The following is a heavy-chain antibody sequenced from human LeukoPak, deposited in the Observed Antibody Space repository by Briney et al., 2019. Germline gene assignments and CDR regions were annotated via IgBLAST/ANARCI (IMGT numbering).Heavy chain of an antibody. CDR2: ISVNT. J-gene: IGHJ4*02. Sequence: ASVKVSCKASGYTLTSYSFSWVRQAPGQGLEWMGWISVNTSYAQHLQGRVTMTTDTSTSTAYMELRSLRSDDTAVYYCAREGPSGSFDYWGQGTLVTVSP. CDR1: GYTLTSYS. CDR3: AREGPSGSFDY. D-gene: IGHD1-26*01. V-gene: IGHV1-18*01.